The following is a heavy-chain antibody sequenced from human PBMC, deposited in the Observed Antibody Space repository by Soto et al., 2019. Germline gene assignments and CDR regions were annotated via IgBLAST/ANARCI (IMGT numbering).Heavy chain of an antibody. CDR1: GGTFSSYA. CDR3: ASHSGSSPEGRYYYGTDV. CDR2: IISIFGTA. D-gene: IGHD1-26*01. V-gene: IGHV1-69*12. Sequence: QVQLVQSGAEVKKPGSSVKVSCKASGGTFSSYAISWVRQAPGQGLEWMGGIISIFGTADYAQKFQGRVTITADESTSTAYMELSSLRSEDTAVYYCASHSGSSPEGRYYYGTDVWGQGTTVTVYS. J-gene: IGHJ6*02.